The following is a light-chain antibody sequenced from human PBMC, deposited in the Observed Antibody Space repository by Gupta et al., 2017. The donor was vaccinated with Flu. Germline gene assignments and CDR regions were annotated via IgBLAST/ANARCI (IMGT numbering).Light chain of an antibody. J-gene: IGKJ2*01. CDR2: GAS. CDR3: QQYNDWPPYT. V-gene: IGKV3-15*01. CDR1: QSVRSN. Sequence: ETVMTQSPATLSVSPGESATLSCRASQSVRSNLAWYQQKPGQAPRLLIHGASTRATGIPARFSGSGSGTEFTLTISSLQSEDFAVYYCQQYNDWPPYTFGQGTKLEIK.